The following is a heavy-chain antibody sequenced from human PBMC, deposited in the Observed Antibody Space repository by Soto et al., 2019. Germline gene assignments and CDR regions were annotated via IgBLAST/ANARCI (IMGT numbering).Heavy chain of an antibody. CDR1: GFTFSNAL. CDR3: STAAGTGTYYSRFDY. D-gene: IGHD1-26*01. Sequence: GGSLRLSCAASGFTFSNALMNWVRQAPGKGLEWVGRIKSTTDGGTTDYAAPVQGRFTISRDDSKATLFLEMRSLKTEDTATYFCSTAAGTGTYYSRFDYWGQGIEVTVSS. J-gene: IGHJ4*02. V-gene: IGHV3-15*07. CDR2: IKSTTDGGTT.